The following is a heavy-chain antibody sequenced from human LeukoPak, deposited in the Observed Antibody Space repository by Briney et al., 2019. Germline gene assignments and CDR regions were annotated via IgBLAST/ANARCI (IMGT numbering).Heavy chain of an antibody. CDR3: ARASIQLWLGNAFDI. CDR2: IYYSGST. V-gene: IGHV4-30-4*08. J-gene: IGHJ3*02. CDR1: GGSISSGDYY. Sequence: PSQTLSLTCTVSGGSISSGDYYWSWIRQPPGKGLEWIGCIYYSGSTYYNPSLKSRVTISVDTSKNQFSLKLSSVTAADPAAYYCARASIQLWLGNAFDIWGQGTMVTVSS. D-gene: IGHD5-18*01.